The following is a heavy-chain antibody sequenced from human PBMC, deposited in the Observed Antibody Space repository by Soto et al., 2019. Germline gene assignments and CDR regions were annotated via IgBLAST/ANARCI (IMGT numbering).Heavy chain of an antibody. Sequence: SETLSLTCTVSSGSVSSTIYAWVWIPQPPGKGLEWIGYIFYSGSTNYNPSLKSRVTISVDTSKTQFSLRLSSVTAADTAVYYCARGRWPQLPDSWGQGTLVTVSS. J-gene: IGHJ4*02. CDR1: SGSVSSTIYA. CDR3: ARGRWPQLPDS. V-gene: IGHV4-39*01. CDR2: IFYSGST. D-gene: IGHD5-12*01.